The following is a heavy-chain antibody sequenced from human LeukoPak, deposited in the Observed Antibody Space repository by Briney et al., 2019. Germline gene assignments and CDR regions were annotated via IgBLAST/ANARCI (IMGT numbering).Heavy chain of an antibody. J-gene: IGHJ4*02. D-gene: IGHD6-19*01. V-gene: IGHV1-2*02. CDR1: GYTFTGYY. Sequence: ASVKVSCKASGYTFTGYYMHWVRQAPGQGLEWMAWINPNSGGTNYAQKFQGRVTVTRDTSISTAYMELSRLRSDDTAVYYCARVGRSGWYVDPTLDYWGRGTLVTVSS. CDR3: ARVGRSGWYVDPTLDY. CDR2: INPNSGGT.